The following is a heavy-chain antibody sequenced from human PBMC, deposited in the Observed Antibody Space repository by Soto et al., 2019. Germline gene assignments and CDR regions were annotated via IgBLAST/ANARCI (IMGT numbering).Heavy chain of an antibody. D-gene: IGHD5-12*01. V-gene: IGHV1-69*13. CDR3: ARVNGAMATIGGYFDY. J-gene: IGHJ4*02. Sequence: SVKVSCKASGGTFSSYAISWVRQAPGQGLEWMGGIIPIFGTANYAQKFQGRVTITADESTSTAYMELSSLRSEDTAVYYCARVNGAMATIGGYFDYWGQGTPVTVSS. CDR2: IIPIFGTA. CDR1: GGTFSSYA.